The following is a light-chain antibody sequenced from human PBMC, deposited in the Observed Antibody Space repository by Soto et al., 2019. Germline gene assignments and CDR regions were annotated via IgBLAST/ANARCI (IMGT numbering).Light chain of an antibody. Sequence: EIVLTQSPGTLSLSPGERATLYCRASQSVSSSPVAWYQQKPGQAPRLLIYGASSRATGIPDRFSGSGSGTDFTLTISRLEPEDFAVYYCQQYGSSPLTFGGGTKVEIK. V-gene: IGKV3-20*01. CDR1: QSVSSSP. CDR2: GAS. J-gene: IGKJ4*01. CDR3: QQYGSSPLT.